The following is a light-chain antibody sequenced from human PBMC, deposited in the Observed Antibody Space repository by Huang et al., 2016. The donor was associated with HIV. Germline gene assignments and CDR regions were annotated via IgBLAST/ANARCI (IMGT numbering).Light chain of an antibody. CDR1: QSLLHTDGKTY. Sequence: DIVMTQTPLSLSVTPGQPASISCKSRQSLLHTDGKTYLYWYLHKPGQSPQLLNYEVSNRFSGVPDRFSGSGSVTDFTLKISRVEAEDAGVYYCMQSIQPATFGQGTKVEIK. CDR3: MQSIQPAT. CDR2: EVS. V-gene: IGKV2D-29*02. J-gene: IGKJ1*01.